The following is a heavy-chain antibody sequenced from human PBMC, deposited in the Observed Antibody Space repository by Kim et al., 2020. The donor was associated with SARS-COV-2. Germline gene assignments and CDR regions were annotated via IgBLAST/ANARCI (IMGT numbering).Heavy chain of an antibody. CDR1: GASVSSSDYL. CDR3: ARGHLMTTDY. V-gene: IGHV4-61*08. Sequence: SETLSLTCTVSGASVSSSDYLWGWIRQPPGQGLEWIGDIYHTGGTIYNPSLKSRVSISVDTSKNQFSLNLNSVTAADTAMYYCARGHLMTTDYWGQGTLV. J-gene: IGHJ4*02. CDR2: IYHTGGT. D-gene: IGHD3-16*01.